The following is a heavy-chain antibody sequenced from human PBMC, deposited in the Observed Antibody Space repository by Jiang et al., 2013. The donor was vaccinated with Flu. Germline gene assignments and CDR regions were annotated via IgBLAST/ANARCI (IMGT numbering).Heavy chain of an antibody. V-gene: IGHV4-61*02. CDR3: ARDHGWWLLPDF. Sequence: SQTLSLTCTVSGGSLTNTNFYWSWIRQPPRKGLEWIGRLHINGRTNYNPSLQNRVTISVDTSKDQFSLKLTSVTAADTAVYYCARDHGWWLLPDFWGQGTRVTVSS. J-gene: IGHJ4*02. CDR2: LHINGRT. CDR1: GGSLTNTNFY. D-gene: IGHD3-22*01.